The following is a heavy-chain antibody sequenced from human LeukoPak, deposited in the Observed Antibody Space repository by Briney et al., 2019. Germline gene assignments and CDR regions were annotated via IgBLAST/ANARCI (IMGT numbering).Heavy chain of an antibody. CDR2: IIPIFGTA. V-gene: IGHV1-69*13. CDR1: GGTFSSYA. D-gene: IGHD3-22*01. CDR3: ASLNYYDSRGYYPYYFDY. Sequence: SVKVSCKASGGTFSSYAISWVRQAPGQGLEWMGGIIPIFGTANYAQKFQGRVTITADESTSTAYMELSSLRSEDTAVYYCASLNYYDSRGYYPYYFDYWGQGTLVTVSS. J-gene: IGHJ4*02.